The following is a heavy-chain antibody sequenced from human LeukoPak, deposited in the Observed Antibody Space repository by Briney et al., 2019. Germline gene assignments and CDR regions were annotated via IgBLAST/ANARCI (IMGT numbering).Heavy chain of an antibody. J-gene: IGHJ3*02. CDR2: IIPILGIA. CDR3: ASPADYDSSGLDAFDI. D-gene: IGHD3-22*01. CDR1: GGTFSSYA. V-gene: IGHV1-69*04. Sequence: APVKVSCKASGGTFSSYAISWVRQAPGQGLEWMGRIIPILGIANYAQKFQGRVTITADKSTSTAYTELSSLRSEDTAVYYCASPADYDSSGLDAFDIWGQGTMVTVSS.